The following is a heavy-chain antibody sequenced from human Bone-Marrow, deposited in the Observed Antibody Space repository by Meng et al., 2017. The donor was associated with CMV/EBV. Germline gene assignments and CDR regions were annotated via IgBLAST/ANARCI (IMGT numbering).Heavy chain of an antibody. V-gene: IGHV3-30-3*01. J-gene: IGHJ3*02. Sequence: GESLKISCAASGFIFSHYSMHWVRQAPGKGLEWVAVISYDGNNKFYADSVKGRFTISRDSSKKTLYLQMNSLRVEDTAVYYCVRDFAATMVWAFHIWGQGTRVTGSS. D-gene: IGHD5-24*01. CDR3: VRDFAATMVWAFHI. CDR1: GFIFSHYS. CDR2: ISYDGNNK.